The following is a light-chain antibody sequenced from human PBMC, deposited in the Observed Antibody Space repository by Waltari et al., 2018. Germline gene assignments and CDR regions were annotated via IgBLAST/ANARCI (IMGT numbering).Light chain of an antibody. CDR2: DVR. CDR1: NSGIDPFNS. Sequence: QSALTRPRSVYGSPGPSVTLSCTKTNSGIDPFNSVSWYPQHHVNAPKPVIYDVRGRPSGVPDRFSGSRSANTASLIISGLQPEDEADYYCSSFPGGSLVFGGGTELTVL. V-gene: IGLV2-11*01. J-gene: IGLJ2*01. CDR3: SSFPGGSLV.